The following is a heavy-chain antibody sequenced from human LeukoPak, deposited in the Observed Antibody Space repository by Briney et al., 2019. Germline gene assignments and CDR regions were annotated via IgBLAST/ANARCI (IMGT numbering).Heavy chain of an antibody. D-gene: IGHD2-2*01. V-gene: IGHV4-34*01. J-gene: IGHJ4*02. CDR2: INHSGST. CDR3: ASTERCSTACPLDY. Sequence: SEALSLTCAVYGGSFRGYYWSWIRQPPGKGLEWIGEINHSGSTNYNPSLKSRVTISLDTSMKKFSLKLNSVTAADTAVYYCASTERCSTACPLDYWGQGTLVTVSS. CDR1: GGSFRGYY.